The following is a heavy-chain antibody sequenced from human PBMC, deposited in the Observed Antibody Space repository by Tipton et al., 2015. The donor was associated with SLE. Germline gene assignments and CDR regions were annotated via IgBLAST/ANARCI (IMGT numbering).Heavy chain of an antibody. CDR1: GGSISSATYY. D-gene: IGHD1-26*01. J-gene: IGHJ5*02. Sequence: LRLSCTVSGGSISSATYYWGWIRQPPGKGLEWVGYIFYGGTANNNPSLKSRVTISVDRSKNQFSLKLNSVTAADTAVYYCARGEWEYNWFDPWGQGILVTVSS. CDR3: ARGEWEYNWFDP. CDR2: IFYGGTA. V-gene: IGHV4-61*01.